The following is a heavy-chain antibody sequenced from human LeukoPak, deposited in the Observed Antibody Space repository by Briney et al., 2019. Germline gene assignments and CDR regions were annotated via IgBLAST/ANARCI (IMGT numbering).Heavy chain of an antibody. D-gene: IGHD5-18*01. CDR3: ARDYMVTFDY. J-gene: IGHJ4*02. Sequence: GGSLRLSCAASGLTFSSYWMTWVRQAPGKGLEWVANIKQDGSEKHYADSVKGRFTISRDNAKNSLYLQMNSLRAEDTAEYHCARDYMVTFDYWGQGTLVTVSS. CDR1: GLTFSSYW. V-gene: IGHV3-7*05. CDR2: IKQDGSEK.